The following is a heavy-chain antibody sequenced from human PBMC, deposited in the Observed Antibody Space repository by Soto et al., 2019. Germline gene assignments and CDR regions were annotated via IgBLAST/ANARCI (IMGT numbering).Heavy chain of an antibody. Sequence: SETLSLTCAVYGGSFSGYYWSWIRQPPGKGLEWIGEINHSGSTNYNPSLKGRVTISVDTSKNQFSLKLSSVTAADTAVYYCARVRLIGMIVAYYYYGMDVWGQGTTVTVSS. V-gene: IGHV4-34*01. CDR2: INHSGST. D-gene: IGHD3-22*01. CDR1: GGSFSGYY. J-gene: IGHJ6*02. CDR3: ARVRLIGMIVAYYYYGMDV.